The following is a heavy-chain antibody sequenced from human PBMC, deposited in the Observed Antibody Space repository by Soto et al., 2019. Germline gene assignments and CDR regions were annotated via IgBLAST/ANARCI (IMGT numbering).Heavy chain of an antibody. D-gene: IGHD6-13*01. V-gene: IGHV1-24*01. Sequence: ASVKVSCKVSGYTLTELSMHWVRQAPGKGLEWMGGFDPEDGETIYAQKFQGRVTMTEDTSTDTAYMELSSLRSEDTAVYYCATDQRAAAGNGYWGQGTLVTVSS. CDR2: FDPEDGET. CDR1: GYTLTELS. CDR3: ATDQRAAAGNGY. J-gene: IGHJ4*02.